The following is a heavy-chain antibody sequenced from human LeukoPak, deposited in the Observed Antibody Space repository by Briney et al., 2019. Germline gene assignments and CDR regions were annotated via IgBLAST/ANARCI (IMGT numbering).Heavy chain of an antibody. Sequence: TGGSLRLSCAASGFTFSNAWMSWVRQAPGKGLEWVSAISGSGGSTYYADSVKGRFTISRDNSKNTLYLQMNSLRAEDTAVYYCASQRDKQHFDYWGQGTLVTVSS. V-gene: IGHV3-23*01. CDR2: ISGSGGST. J-gene: IGHJ4*02. CDR1: GFTFSNAW. D-gene: IGHD6-13*01. CDR3: ASQRDKQHFDY.